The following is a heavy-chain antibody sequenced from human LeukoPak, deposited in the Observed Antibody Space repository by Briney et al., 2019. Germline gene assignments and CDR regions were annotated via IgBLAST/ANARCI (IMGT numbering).Heavy chain of an antibody. D-gene: IGHD6-13*01. Sequence: GGSLRLSCAASGFTFSDCYMSWIRQAPGKGLEWVSYISSSGSTIYYADSVKGRFTISRDNAKNSLYLQMNSLRAEDTAVYYCARVSGSSSWSSYYYGMDVWGQGTTVTVSS. CDR1: GFTFSDCY. CDR2: ISSSGSTI. V-gene: IGHV3-11*01. J-gene: IGHJ6*02. CDR3: ARVSGSSSWSSYYYGMDV.